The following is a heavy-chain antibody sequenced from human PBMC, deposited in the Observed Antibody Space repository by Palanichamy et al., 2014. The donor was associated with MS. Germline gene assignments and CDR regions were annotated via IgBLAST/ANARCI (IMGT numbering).Heavy chain of an antibody. CDR3: ARDGGDYGDPGDY. Sequence: EVQLVESGGGLVQPGGSLRLSCAASGFTVSSNYMSWVRQAPGKGLEWVSIIYSGGSTYYADSVKGRFTISRDNSKNTLYLQMNSLRAEDTAVYYCARDGGDYGDPGDYWGQGTLVTVSS. D-gene: IGHD4-17*01. CDR2: IYSGGST. CDR1: GFTVSSNY. V-gene: IGHV3-66*01. J-gene: IGHJ4*02.